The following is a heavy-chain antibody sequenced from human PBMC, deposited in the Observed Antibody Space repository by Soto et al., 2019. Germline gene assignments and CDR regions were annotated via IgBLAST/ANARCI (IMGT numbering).Heavy chain of an antibody. CDR1: GGSISSGGY. J-gene: IGHJ6*02. CDR2: IYGSGIT. Sequence: QVQLQESGPGLVKPSETLSLTCTVSGGSISSGGYWTWVRKRPGKGLEWIGYIYGSGITYYSPSLVSRGSISMDTSKNQFSLKMTSVTAADTAVYFCARDRGSYGMDVWGHGTTVTVSS. CDR3: ARDRGSYGMDV. V-gene: IGHV4-31*03.